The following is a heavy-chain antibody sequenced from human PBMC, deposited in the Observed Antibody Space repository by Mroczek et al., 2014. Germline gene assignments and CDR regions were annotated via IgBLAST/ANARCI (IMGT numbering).Heavy chain of an antibody. CDR1: GGSISSYY. CDR3: ATLLYDPAAFDI. Sequence: QVQLVESGPGLVKPSETLSLTCTVSGGSISSYYWSWIRQPPGKGLEWIGYIYYSGSTNYNPSLKSRVTISVDTSKNQFSLKLSSVTAADTAVYYCATLLYDPAAFDIWGQGTMVTVSS. J-gene: IGHJ3*02. CDR2: IYYSGST. D-gene: IGHD3-22*01. V-gene: IGHV4-59*01.